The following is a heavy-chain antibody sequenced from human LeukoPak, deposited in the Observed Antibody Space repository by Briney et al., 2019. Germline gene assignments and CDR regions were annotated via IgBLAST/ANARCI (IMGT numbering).Heavy chain of an antibody. V-gene: IGHV1-46*01. CDR2: INPSGGGT. CDR3: ARPGHSSGSYYPDY. J-gene: IGHJ4*02. D-gene: IGHD3-22*01. CDR1: GYTFTNYY. Sequence: ASVKVSCKASGYTFTNYYIHWVGQAPGQGLEWMGIINPSGGGTSYAQQFQGRVTMTRDTSTSTVYMELSSLRSEDAAVYYCARPGHSSGSYYPDYWGQGTLVTISS.